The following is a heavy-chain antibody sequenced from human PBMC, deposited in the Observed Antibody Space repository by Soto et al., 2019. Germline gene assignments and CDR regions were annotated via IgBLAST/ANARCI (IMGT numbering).Heavy chain of an antibody. CDR1: GFTFGTYT. CDR2: INGRGNYI. Sequence: GGSLRLSCASSGFTFGTYTMKLVRQAPGKGLEWVSSINGRGNYIYYAESVKGRFTISRDNAKNSLYLQMDRLRAEDTALYYCVREDGKVGTNSAFDYWGLGALVTASS. V-gene: IGHV3-21*01. CDR3: VREDGKVGTNSAFDY. D-gene: IGHD1-26*01. J-gene: IGHJ4*02.